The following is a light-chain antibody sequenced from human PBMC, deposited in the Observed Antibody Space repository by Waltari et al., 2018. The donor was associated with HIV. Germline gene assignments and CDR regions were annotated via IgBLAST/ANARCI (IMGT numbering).Light chain of an antibody. V-gene: IGLV2-8*01. J-gene: IGLJ1*01. CDR3: SSYAGSTPYV. CDR1: SSDVGGHNY. CDR2: EVS. Sequence: QSALTQPPSASGSPGQSVTISCTGTSSDVGGHNYVSWYQQHPDKAPKLMIYEVSKRPSGVPDRFSGSKSGNTASLTVSGLQAEDEADYYCSSYAGSTPYVFGTGTKVTVL.